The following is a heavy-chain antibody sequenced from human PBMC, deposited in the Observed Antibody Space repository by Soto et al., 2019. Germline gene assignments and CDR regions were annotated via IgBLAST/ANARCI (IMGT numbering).Heavy chain of an antibody. D-gene: IGHD6-19*01. V-gene: IGHV3-23*01. CDR3: ARRSSGWYFDY. J-gene: IGHJ4*02. CDR2: ISGSGGST. Sequence: EVQLLESGGGLVQPGGSLRVSCAASGFTFSSYAMSGVRQAPGKGLEWVSAISGSGGSTYYADSVKGRFTSSRDNSTNTLYLQMKSLRAEDTAVYYCARRSSGWYFDYWGQGTLVTVAS. CDR1: GFTFSSYA.